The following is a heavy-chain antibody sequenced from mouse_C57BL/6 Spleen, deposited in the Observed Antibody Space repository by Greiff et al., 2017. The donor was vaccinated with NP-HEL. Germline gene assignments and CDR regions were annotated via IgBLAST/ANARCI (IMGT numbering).Heavy chain of an antibody. CDR2: IDPSDSET. J-gene: IGHJ4*01. Sequence: VQGVESGAELVRPGSSVKLSCKASGYTFTSYWMHWVKQRPIQGLEWIGNIDPSDSETHYNQKFKDKATLTVDKSSSTAYMQLSSLTSEDSAVYYCARFDDYAMDDWGQGTSVTVSS. D-gene: IGHD2-3*01. CDR1: GYTFTSYW. V-gene: IGHV1-52*01. CDR3: ARFDDYAMDD.